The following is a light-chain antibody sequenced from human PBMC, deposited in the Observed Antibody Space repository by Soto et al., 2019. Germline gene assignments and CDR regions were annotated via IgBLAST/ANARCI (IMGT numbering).Light chain of an antibody. J-gene: IGKJ5*01. CDR2: DAS. Sequence: EIVFTKSPATLSLSPGERGTLSSRASQSVSSYLAWYQQKPGQAPRLLIYDASNRATGIPARFSGSGSGTDFTLTISSLEPEDFAVYYCQQRSNWPLFGQGTRLEIK. CDR3: QQRSNWPL. CDR1: QSVSSY. V-gene: IGKV3-11*01.